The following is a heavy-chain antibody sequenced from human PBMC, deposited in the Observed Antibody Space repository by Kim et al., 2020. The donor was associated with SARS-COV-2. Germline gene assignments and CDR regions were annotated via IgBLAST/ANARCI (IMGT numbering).Heavy chain of an antibody. D-gene: IGHD6-13*01. V-gene: IGHV4-34*01. CDR1: GGSFSGYY. CDR3: ARRGIAASDY. CDR2: INHSGGT. Sequence: SETLSLTCAVYGGSFSGYYWSWIRQPPGKGLEWIGEINHSGGTNYNPSLKSRVTISVDTSKNQFSLKLTSVTAADTAVYYCARRGIAASDYWGQGTLVTVSS. J-gene: IGHJ4*02.